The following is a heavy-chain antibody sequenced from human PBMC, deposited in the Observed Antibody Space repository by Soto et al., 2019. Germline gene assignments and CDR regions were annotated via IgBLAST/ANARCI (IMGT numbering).Heavy chain of an antibody. V-gene: IGHV3-23*01. D-gene: IGHD3-22*01. Sequence: QPGGSLRLSCAASGFTFSSYAMSWVRQAPGKGLEWVSAISGSGGSTYYADSVKGRFTISRDNSKNTLYLQMNSLRAEDTAVYYCAKVGSYYYDSSGYPRGPFDYWGQGTLVTVSS. CDR3: AKVGSYYYDSSGYPRGPFDY. CDR1: GFTFSSYA. J-gene: IGHJ4*02. CDR2: ISGSGGST.